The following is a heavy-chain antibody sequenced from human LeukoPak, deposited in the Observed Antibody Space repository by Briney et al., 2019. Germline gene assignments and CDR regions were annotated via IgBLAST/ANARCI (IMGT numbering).Heavy chain of an antibody. D-gene: IGHD6-6*01. CDR1: GYTFTGYY. CDR2: INPNSGGT. CDR3: ARVDIAARVPDY. V-gene: IGHV1-2*02. Sequence: ASVKVSCKASGYTFTGYYMHWVRQAPGQGLEWVGWINPNSGGTNYAQKFQGRVTMTRDTSISTAYMELSRLRSDDTAVYYCARVDIAARVPDYWGQGTLVTVSS. J-gene: IGHJ4*02.